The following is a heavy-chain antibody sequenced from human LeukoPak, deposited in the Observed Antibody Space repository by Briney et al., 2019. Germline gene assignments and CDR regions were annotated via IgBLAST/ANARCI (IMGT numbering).Heavy chain of an antibody. J-gene: IGHJ4*02. CDR1: GGSISSYY. V-gene: IGHV4-59*01. CDR2: IYYSGST. D-gene: IGHD3/OR15-3a*01. CDR3: ASAGRFFDGNVDY. Sequence: SETLSLTCTDSGGSISSYYWSCIRQPPGKGLEWIGYIYYSGSTNYNPSLKSRVTISVDTSKNQFSLKLSSVTAADTAVYYCASAGRFFDGNVDYWGQGTLVTVSS.